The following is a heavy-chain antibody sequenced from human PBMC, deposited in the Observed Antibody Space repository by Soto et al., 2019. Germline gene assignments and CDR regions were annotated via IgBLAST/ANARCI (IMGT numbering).Heavy chain of an antibody. Sequence: QVQLQESGPGLVKPSETLSLTCSVSGGSISTFHWSWIRQPPGKGPEWIGYVYYTGSTNYNPSFTSRVTISVDTSKNQFSLKLTSVTAADTAVYYCVRWVGQFDFWGQGTLVTVSS. CDR1: GGSISTFH. J-gene: IGHJ4*02. CDR3: VRWVGQFDF. D-gene: IGHD1-26*01. V-gene: IGHV4-59*03. CDR2: VYYTGST.